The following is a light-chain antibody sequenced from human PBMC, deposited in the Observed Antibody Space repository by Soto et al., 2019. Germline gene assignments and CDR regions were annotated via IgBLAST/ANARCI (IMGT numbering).Light chain of an antibody. Sequence: DIQMTQSPASVSASVGDRVTITCRASQGINKWLAWYQQKPGKAPKLLIYDASTLESGVTSRFSGSGSGTEFTLIISGLQPDDYATYYCQQYTNTNHPWMLGQGTKVDIK. CDR3: QQYTNTNHPWM. J-gene: IGKJ1*01. CDR2: DAS. CDR1: QGINKW. V-gene: IGKV1-5*01.